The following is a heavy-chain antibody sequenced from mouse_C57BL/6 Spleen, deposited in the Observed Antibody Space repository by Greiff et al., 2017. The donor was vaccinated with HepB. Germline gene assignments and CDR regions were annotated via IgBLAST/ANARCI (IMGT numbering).Heavy chain of an antibody. J-gene: IGHJ1*03. CDR1: GFTFSNYW. CDR2: IRLKFDNYAT. V-gene: IGHV6-3*01. Sequence: EVQLVESGGGLVQPGGSMKISCVASGFTFSNYWMNWVRQSPEKGLEWVAQIRLKFDNYATNYEESLKGRFTISRDDSKRSLNRQMNILRAEDTGIYSCTGWDSYFDVWGTGPTVTVSS. D-gene: IGHD4-1*01. CDR3: TGWDSYFDV.